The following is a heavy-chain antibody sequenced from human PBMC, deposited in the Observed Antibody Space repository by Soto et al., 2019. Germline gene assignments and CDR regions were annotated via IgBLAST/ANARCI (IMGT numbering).Heavy chain of an antibody. CDR2: IYYSGNT. Sequence: PSETLSLTCTVSCDSVSSGNYYWSWIRQPPGKGLQWISYIYYSGNTNDNPSLKSRVIISVDTSKNQFSLKLSSVTTADTAVYYCARGGGVTATFDYWGQGILVTVSS. CDR1: CDSVSSGNYY. V-gene: IGHV4-61*01. CDR3: ARGGGVTATFDY. D-gene: IGHD5-18*01. J-gene: IGHJ4*02.